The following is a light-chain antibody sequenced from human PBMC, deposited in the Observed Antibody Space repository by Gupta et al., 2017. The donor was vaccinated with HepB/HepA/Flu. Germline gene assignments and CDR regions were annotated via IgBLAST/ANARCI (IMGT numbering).Light chain of an antibody. CDR2: AAS. CDR1: QSISSY. V-gene: IGKV1-39*01. Sequence: DIQLTQSPSSLSASVGDRVTLTCRASQSISSYLNWYQQKPGKAPKLLIYAASSLQSAVPSRFSGSGSGTEFTLTISSLQPEDFATYYCQQSYSTPPEYTFGQGTKLEIK. J-gene: IGKJ2*01. CDR3: QQSYSTPPEYT.